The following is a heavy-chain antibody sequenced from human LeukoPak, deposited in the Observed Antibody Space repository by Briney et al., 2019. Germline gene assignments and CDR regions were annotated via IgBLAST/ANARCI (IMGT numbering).Heavy chain of an antibody. CDR3: ARGRGAYGDYAGRFDY. CDR1: GGSFSGYY. CDR2: INHSGGT. J-gene: IGHJ4*02. V-gene: IGHV4-34*01. Sequence: SETLSLTCAVYGGSFSGYYWSWIRQPPGEGLEWIGEINHSGGTNYNPSLKSRVTVSVDTSKNRFSLKLSSVTAADTAVYYCARGRGAYGDYAGRFDYWGQGTLVTVSS. D-gene: IGHD4-17*01.